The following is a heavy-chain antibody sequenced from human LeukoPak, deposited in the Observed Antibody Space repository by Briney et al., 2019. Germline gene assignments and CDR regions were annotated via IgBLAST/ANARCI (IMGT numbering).Heavy chain of an antibody. V-gene: IGHV3-7*01. CDR3: ARDVGGSLDY. D-gene: IGHD1-26*01. Sequence: GGSLRLSCEASGFTFSTYWMAWVRQAPGKGLEWVANIRGDESARHQADSVKGRFTISRDNAKKSVYLQMSSLRGEDTAVYYCARDVGGSLDYWGQGTLVTVSS. CDR1: GFTFSTYW. J-gene: IGHJ4*02. CDR2: IRGDESAR.